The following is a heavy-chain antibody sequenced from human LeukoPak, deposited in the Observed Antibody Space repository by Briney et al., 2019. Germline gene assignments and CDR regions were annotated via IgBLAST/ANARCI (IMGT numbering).Heavy chain of an antibody. V-gene: IGHV3-66*01. D-gene: IGHD6-6*01. CDR2: IYSGGRT. J-gene: IGHJ6*03. Sequence: GGSLRLSCAASGFTFSSNSMSWVRQAPGKGLEWVSVIYSGGRTYHPDSVTGRFTTSIDNSKNTLYLQMNSLSAEDTAVYYCAKAAKLIQSSIAARYYYYYYMDVWGKGTTVTVSS. CDR1: GFTFSSNS. CDR3: AKAAKLIQSSIAARYYYYYYMDV.